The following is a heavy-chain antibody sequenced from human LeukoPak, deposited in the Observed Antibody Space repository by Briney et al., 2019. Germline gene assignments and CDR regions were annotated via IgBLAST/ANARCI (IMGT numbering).Heavy chain of an antibody. CDR2: ISYSGST. Sequence: PSETLSLTCTDSGGSISPYYWSWLRQPPGKGLEWIGYISYSGSTNYNPSLKTLRSRVTFSVDTSKNQFSLTLTSVTAADTAVYYCARLKGGGDNYLDFGGQGALVTVSS. V-gene: IGHV4-59*08. J-gene: IGHJ4*02. D-gene: IGHD2-21*01. CDR3: ARLKGGGDNYLDF. CDR1: GGSISPYY.